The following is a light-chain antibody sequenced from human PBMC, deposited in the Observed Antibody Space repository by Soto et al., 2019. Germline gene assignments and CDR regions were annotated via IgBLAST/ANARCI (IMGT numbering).Light chain of an antibody. J-gene: IGKJ3*01. CDR1: QGISSY. V-gene: IGKV1-9*01. CDR3: QQLNSYPLT. CDR2: AAS. Sequence: DIQLTQSPSFLSASVGDRVTITCRASQGISSYLAWYQQKPGKAPKLLIYAASTLQSGVPSRFSGSGSGTELTITFSSLQPEAFATYYCQQLNSYPLTFGPGTKVDIK.